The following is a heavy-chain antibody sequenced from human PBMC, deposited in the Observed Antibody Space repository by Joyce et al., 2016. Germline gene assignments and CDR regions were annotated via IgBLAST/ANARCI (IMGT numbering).Heavy chain of an antibody. V-gene: IGHV3-64D*06. J-gene: IGHJ5*01. Sequence: EVRWVGSGGGLGQGGGPLCPSGSALGFTFRNYALHWVRQAPGKSPKYVSSIGTNGGTTYYADSVKGRFIISRENSKNTLYLQMSLLRIEDTAIYYCVKGPGEIVVGWFASWGQGTLVAVSS. CDR3: VKGPGEIVVGWFAS. D-gene: IGHD2-15*01. CDR2: IGTNGGTT. CDR1: GFTFRNYA.